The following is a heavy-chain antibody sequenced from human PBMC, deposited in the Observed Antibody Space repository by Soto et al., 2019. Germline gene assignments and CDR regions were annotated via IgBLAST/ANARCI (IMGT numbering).Heavy chain of an antibody. V-gene: IGHV3-15*07. D-gene: IGHD3-3*01. J-gene: IGHJ5*02. CDR2: IKSKTDGGTT. CDR1: GFTFSNAW. CDR3: TTATYYDFWSGYWNWFDP. Sequence: PGGSLRLSCAASGFTFSNAWMNWVRQAPGKGLEWVGRIKSKTDGGTTDYAAPVKGRFTISRDDSKNTLYLQMNSLKTEDTAVYYCTTATYYDFWSGYWNWFDPWGQGTLVTVSS.